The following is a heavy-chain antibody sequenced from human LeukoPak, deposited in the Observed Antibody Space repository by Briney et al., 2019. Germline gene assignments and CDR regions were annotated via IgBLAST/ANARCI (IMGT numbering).Heavy chain of an antibody. J-gene: IGHJ4*02. D-gene: IGHD6-19*01. CDR2: IIPIFGTA. Sequence: ASVKVSCKASGYTFTSYDISWVRQAPGQGLEWMGGIIPIFGTANYAQKFQGRVTITADESTSTAYMELSSLRSEDTAVYYCARDYSARVEQWLVRGYYFDYWGQGTLVTVSS. CDR1: GYTFTSYD. CDR3: ARDYSARVEQWLVRGYYFDY. V-gene: IGHV1-69*13.